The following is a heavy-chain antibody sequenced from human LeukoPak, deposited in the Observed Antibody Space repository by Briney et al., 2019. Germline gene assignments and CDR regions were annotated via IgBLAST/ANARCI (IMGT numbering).Heavy chain of an antibody. CDR3: ARGGYYGSGNDFRFDP. CDR1: GDSISSGDYY. D-gene: IGHD3-10*01. Sequence: SQTLTLTCTVSGDSISSGDYYWSWIRQPAGKGLEWIGRISSSGSTNYNPSLKSRVTISVETSKNQFSLKLKSVTAADTAVYYCARGGYYGSGNDFRFDPWGQGTLVTVSS. CDR2: ISSSGST. J-gene: IGHJ5*02. V-gene: IGHV4-61*02.